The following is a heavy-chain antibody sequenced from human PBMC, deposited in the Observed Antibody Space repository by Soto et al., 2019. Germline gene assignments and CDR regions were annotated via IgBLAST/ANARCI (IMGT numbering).Heavy chain of an antibody. CDR2: INTYNGNI. V-gene: IGHV1-18*01. CDR1: GYTFASYG. D-gene: IGHD5-12*01. CDR3: ARERWGYKYFDY. Sequence: QVQLVQSGAEVKKPGASVKVSCEVSGYTFASYGISWARQAPGQGLEWMGWINTYNGNINYAQKFQRRVTMTTDTSTSTAYMELRSLRSDDTALYYCARERWGYKYFDYWGQGTLVTVSS. J-gene: IGHJ4*02.